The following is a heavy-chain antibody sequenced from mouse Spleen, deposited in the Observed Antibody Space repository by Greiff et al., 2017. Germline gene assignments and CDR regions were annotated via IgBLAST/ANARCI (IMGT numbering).Heavy chain of an antibody. CDR1: GFTFSDYG. CDR2: ISNLAYSI. V-gene: IGHV5-15*01. J-gene: IGHJ1*01. Sequence: EVKVVESGGGLVKPGGSLKLSCAASGFTFSDYGMAWVRQAPGKGPEWVAFISNLAYSIYYADTVTGRFTISRENAKNTLYLEMSSLRSEDTAMYYCARQYYGSSYGYFDVWGAGTTVTVSS. D-gene: IGHD1-1*01. CDR3: ARQYYGSSYGYFDV.